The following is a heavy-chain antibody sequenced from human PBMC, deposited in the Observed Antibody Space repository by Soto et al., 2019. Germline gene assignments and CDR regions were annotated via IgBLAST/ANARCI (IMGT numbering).Heavy chain of an antibody. V-gene: IGHV4-31*03. CDR2: IYHTGST. CDR1: GDPVSSGSYY. Sequence: QVQLQESGPGLVQPSQTLSLTCSVSGDPVSSGSYYWTWVRQHPVKGLEWIGYIYHTGSTYYNPSLLSRLNMSIDPSKTQFSLHLYSVTAADTAVYSCAAKLVTTHYFAFWGQGSMAAVAS. J-gene: IGHJ4*02. CDR3: AAKLVTTHYFAF. D-gene: IGHD3-9*01.